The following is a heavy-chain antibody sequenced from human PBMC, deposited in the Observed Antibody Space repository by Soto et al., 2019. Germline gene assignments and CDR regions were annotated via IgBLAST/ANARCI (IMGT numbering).Heavy chain of an antibody. CDR1: GGSISSSSYY. CDR2: IYYSGST. J-gene: IGHJ6*02. CDR3: ARLVPYYYGMDV. Sequence: PSETLSLTCTVSGGSISSSSYYWGWIRQPPGKGLEWIGSIYYSGSTYYNPSLKSRATISVDTSKNQFSLKLSSVTAADTAVYYCARLVPYYYGMDVWGQGTTVTVSS. D-gene: IGHD3-10*01. V-gene: IGHV4-39*01.